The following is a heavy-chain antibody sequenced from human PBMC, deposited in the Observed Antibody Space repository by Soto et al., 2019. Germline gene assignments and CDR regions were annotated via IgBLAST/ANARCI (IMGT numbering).Heavy chain of an antibody. D-gene: IGHD6-19*01. CDR1: GYTFTSYD. Sequence: QVQLVQSGAEVKKPGASVKVSCKASGYTFTSYDIHWVRRATGQGPEWMGWMNPYSGNTVYAQKFQGRVTMTRNTSMSTAYMELSSLRSEERAVYYCARPSFGAVAGTWGQGTLVTVSS. J-gene: IGHJ5*02. V-gene: IGHV1-8*01. CDR3: ARPSFGAVAGT. CDR2: MNPYSGNT.